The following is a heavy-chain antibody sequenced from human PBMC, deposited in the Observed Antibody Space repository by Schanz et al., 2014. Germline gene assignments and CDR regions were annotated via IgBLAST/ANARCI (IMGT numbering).Heavy chain of an antibody. CDR2: ISPYNGNT. CDR3: ARDGVDAAAGGNY. J-gene: IGHJ4*02. CDR1: GYTFTSYS. D-gene: IGHD6-13*01. Sequence: QVQLVQSGAEVKKPGASVKVSCKASGYTFTSYSMHWVRQAPGQGLEWMGWISPYNGNTNYAPKVQGRVTVTTDTSTSTVYMELSSLRSEDTAVYYCARDGVDAAAGGNYWGQGTLVNVSS. V-gene: IGHV1-18*04.